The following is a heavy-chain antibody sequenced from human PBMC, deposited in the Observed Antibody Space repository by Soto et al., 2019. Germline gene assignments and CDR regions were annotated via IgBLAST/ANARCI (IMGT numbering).Heavy chain of an antibody. CDR1: GFTVSNNY. CDR2: FYSGGNP. CDR3: ATSPRVAV. Sequence: EVQLVESGGGLIQPGGSLRLSCAASGFTVSNNYMIWVRQAPGKGLEWVSLFYSGGNPHYADSVRGRFTISRDKSNNTLYLQMNSLRAEDTAVYYCATSPRVAVWGQGTTVTVSS. V-gene: IGHV3-53*01. J-gene: IGHJ6*02.